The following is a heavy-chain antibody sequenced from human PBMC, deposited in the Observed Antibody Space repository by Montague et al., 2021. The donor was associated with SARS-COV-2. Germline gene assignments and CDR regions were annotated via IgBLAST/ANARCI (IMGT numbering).Heavy chain of an antibody. J-gene: IGHJ4*02. D-gene: IGHD3-9*01. CDR2: IYSDTSYI. CDR1: GFTFNTFA. CDR3: VTLPYSDVFTGSYNPDH. V-gene: IGHV3-23*03. Sequence: SLRLSCAASGFTFNTFAMSWVRQAPGKGLECVSVIYSDTSYIYYADSVKGRFTISRDNSKNTLYLQINSLTAEDTAVYHCVTLPYSDVFTGSYNPDHWGQGTLVTVSA.